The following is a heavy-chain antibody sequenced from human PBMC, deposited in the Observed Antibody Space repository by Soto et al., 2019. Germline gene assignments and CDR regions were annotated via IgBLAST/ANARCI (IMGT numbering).Heavy chain of an antibody. CDR2: IWYDGSNK. Sequence: QVQLVESGGGVVQPGRSLRLSCAASGFTFSSYGMHWVRQAPGKRLEWVAVIWYDGSNKYYADSVKGRFTISRDNSKNTLYLQMNSLRAEDTAVYYCARDGEGAFDIWGQGTMVTVSS. CDR3: ARDGEGAFDI. V-gene: IGHV3-33*01. CDR1: GFTFSSYG. J-gene: IGHJ3*02.